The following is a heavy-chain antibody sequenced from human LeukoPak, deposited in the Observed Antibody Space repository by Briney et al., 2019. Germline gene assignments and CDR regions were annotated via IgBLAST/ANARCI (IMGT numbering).Heavy chain of an antibody. J-gene: IGHJ4*02. CDR2: ISAYNGNT. CDR3: ARLVTGYGDYAGHFDY. Sequence: GASVQVSCKASGYTFTRHYFHWVRQAPGQGLEWMGWISAYNGNTNYAQKLQGRVTMTTDTSTSTAYMELRSLRSDDTAVYYCARLVTGYGDYAGHFDYWGQGTLVTVSS. CDR1: GYTFTRHY. D-gene: IGHD4-17*01. V-gene: IGHV1-18*04.